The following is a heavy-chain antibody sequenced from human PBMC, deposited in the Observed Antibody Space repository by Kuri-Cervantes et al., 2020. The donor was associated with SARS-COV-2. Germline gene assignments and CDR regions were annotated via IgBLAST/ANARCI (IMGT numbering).Heavy chain of an antibody. Sequence: GGSLRLSCAASGFTFSGSAMHWVRQASGKGLEWVGRIGSKANSYATAYAASVKGRFTISRDDSKNTAYLQMNSLKTEDTAVYYCAREEHYDFWSGYLPPYGMDVWGQGTTVTVSS. V-gene: IGHV3-73*01. CDR1: GFTFSGSA. CDR2: IGSKANSYAT. CDR3: AREEHYDFWSGYLPPYGMDV. J-gene: IGHJ6*02. D-gene: IGHD3-3*01.